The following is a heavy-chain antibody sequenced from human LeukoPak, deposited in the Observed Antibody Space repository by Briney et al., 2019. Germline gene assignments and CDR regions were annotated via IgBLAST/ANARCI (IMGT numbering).Heavy chain of an antibody. J-gene: IGHJ4*01. D-gene: IGHD6-13*01. CDR1: GFTFSSYW. V-gene: IGHV3-7*01. Sequence: PGGSLRLSCAVSGFTFSSYWMNWVRQAPGMGLEWVASIRLDGGEKSYVDSVKGRFTISRDNTKNSLYLQMSSLRAEDTAVYYCARDGAAPGLYFDLWGQGTLVTVSS. CDR2: IRLDGGEK. CDR3: ARDGAAPGLYFDL.